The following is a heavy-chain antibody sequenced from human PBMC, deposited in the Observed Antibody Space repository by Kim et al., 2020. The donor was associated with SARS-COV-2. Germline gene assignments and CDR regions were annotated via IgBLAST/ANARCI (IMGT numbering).Heavy chain of an antibody. Sequence: GGSLRLSCAASGFTLSDYYIDWVRQAPGKGLEWVGCTRNKAKSYTANYAASVKGRFTISRDDSKNSVYLQMNNLKTDDTAVYYCSRDGSGDYWGQGTLVTVSS. V-gene: IGHV3-72*01. J-gene: IGHJ4*02. CDR2: TRNKAKSYTA. CDR1: GFTLSDYY. CDR3: SRDGSGDY.